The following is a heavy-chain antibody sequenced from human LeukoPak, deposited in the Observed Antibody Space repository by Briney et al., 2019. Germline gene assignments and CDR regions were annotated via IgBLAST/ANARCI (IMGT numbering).Heavy chain of an antibody. CDR3: ASDVTGDAFDI. CDR1: GGPISSGGYF. D-gene: IGHD2-21*02. J-gene: IGHJ3*02. CDR2: IYYSAST. Sequence: PSETLSLTCTVSGGPISSGGYFWSCIPRHPGKGLEWIGYIYYSASTYYTPSLKSRVTQSVDTSKTQFSLKLSSVTAADTAVYYCASDVTGDAFDIWGQGTLVTVSS. V-gene: IGHV4-31*03.